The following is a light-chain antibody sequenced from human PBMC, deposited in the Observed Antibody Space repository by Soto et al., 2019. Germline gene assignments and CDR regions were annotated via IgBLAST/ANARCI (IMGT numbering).Light chain of an antibody. Sequence: QSALTQPVSVSGSPGQSITISCTGTSSDVGGFNLVSWYQQHPGKAPKLMIYEGSERPSGVSDRFSGSKSGNTASLTISGLQAADEADYYCCSYAGSSTYVFGTGTQLTVL. V-gene: IGLV2-23*01. CDR1: SSDVGGFNL. CDR3: CSYAGSSTYV. CDR2: EGS. J-gene: IGLJ1*01.